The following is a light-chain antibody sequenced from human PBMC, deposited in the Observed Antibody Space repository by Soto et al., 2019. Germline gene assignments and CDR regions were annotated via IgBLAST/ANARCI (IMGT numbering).Light chain of an antibody. Sequence: EIVMTQSPATLSVSPGERATLSCRASQSVSSNLAWYQQKPGQAPRLLIYGASTRATGIPARFSGSEYGTEYTPNISSLQYEEFEVYYYTQYTTWPPGKFGQGTKVEIK. J-gene: IGKJ1*01. CDR1: QSVSSN. CDR2: GAS. CDR3: TQYTTWPPGK. V-gene: IGKV3-15*01.